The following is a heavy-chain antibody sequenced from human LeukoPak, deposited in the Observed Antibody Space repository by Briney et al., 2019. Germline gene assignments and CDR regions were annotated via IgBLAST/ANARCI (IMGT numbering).Heavy chain of an antibody. CDR3: ARRNYDFWSGYSYYFDY. CDR1: GGSISSSSYY. D-gene: IGHD3-3*01. J-gene: IGHJ4*02. CDR2: IYYSGST. V-gene: IGHV4-39*01. Sequence: SETLSLTCTVSGGSISSSSYYWGWIRQPPGKGLEWIGSIYYSGSTYYNPSLKSRVTISVDTSKNQISLKLSSVTAADTAVYYCARRNYDFWSGYSYYFDYWGQGTLVTVSS.